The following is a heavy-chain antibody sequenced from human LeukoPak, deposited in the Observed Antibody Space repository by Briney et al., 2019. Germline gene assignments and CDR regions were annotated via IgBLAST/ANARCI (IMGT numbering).Heavy chain of an antibody. V-gene: IGHV1-18*01. J-gene: IGHJ5*02. CDR3: ARAQRITIFGVVTKYNWFDP. D-gene: IGHD3-3*01. CDR2: ISAYNGNT. CDR1: GYTFTSYG. Sequence: ASVKVSCKASGYTFTSYGISWVRQAPGQGLEWMGWISAYNGNTNYAQKLQGRVTITRNTSISTAYMELSSLRSEDTAVYYCARAQRITIFGVVTKYNWFDPWGQGTLVTVSS.